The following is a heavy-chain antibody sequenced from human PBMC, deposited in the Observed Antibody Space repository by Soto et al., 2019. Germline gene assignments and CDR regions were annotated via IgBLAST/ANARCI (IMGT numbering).Heavy chain of an antibody. J-gene: IGHJ6*02. V-gene: IGHV4-31*03. CDR2: IYYSGST. CDR1: GGSISSGGYY. D-gene: IGHD1-26*01. Sequence: PSETLSLTCTVSGGSISSGGYYWSWIRQHPGKGLEWIGYIYYSGSTYYNPSLKSRVTISVDTSKNQFSLKLSSVTAADTAVYYCARDPERGGSYGMDVWGQGTTVTVAS. CDR3: ARDPERGGSYGMDV.